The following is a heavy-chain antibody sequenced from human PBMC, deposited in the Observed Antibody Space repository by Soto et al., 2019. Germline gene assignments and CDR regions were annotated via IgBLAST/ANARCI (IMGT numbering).Heavy chain of an antibody. CDR1: GYTFTSYY. D-gene: IGHD3-16*01. Sequence: ASVKVSCKASGYTFTSYYMHWVRQAPGQGLEWMGLINPSGGSTSYAQKFQGRVTMTRDTSTSAVYMELSSLRSEDTAVYYCARDHWGDTYTGDNGMDVWGQGXTVTVFS. J-gene: IGHJ6*02. CDR2: INPSGGST. CDR3: ARDHWGDTYTGDNGMDV. V-gene: IGHV1-46*01.